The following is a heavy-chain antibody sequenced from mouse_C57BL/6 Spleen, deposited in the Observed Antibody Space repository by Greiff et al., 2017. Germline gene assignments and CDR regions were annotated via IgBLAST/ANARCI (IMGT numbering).Heavy chain of an antibody. J-gene: IGHJ4*01. CDR2: IDPSDSET. CDR3: ARGYYDAMDY. V-gene: IGHV1-52*01. Sequence: QVQLQQPGAELVRPGSSVKLSCKASGYSFTSYWMHWVKQRPIQSLEWIGNIDPSDSETHYNQKFKDKATLTVDKSSSTAYMQLSSLTSEDSAVYYCARGYYDAMDYWGQGTSVTVSS. D-gene: IGHD2-2*01. CDR1: GYSFTSYW.